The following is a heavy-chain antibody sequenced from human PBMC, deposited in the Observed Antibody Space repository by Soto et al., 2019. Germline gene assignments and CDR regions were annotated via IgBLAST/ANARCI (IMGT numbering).Heavy chain of an antibody. CDR2: INPSGGST. CDR3: ARGGVAAGEKENWFDP. J-gene: IGHJ5*02. D-gene: IGHD6-13*01. CDR1: GYTFTSYY. V-gene: IGHV1-46*03. Sequence: ASVKVSCKASGYTFTSYYMHWVRQAPGQGLEWMGIINPSGGSTSYAQKFQGRVTMTRDTSTSTVYMELSSLRSEDTAVYYCARGGVAAGEKENWFDPWGQGTLVTVSS.